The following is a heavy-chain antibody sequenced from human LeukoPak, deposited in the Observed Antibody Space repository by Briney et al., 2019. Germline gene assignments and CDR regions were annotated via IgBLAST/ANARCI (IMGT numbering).Heavy chain of an antibody. Sequence: GESLKISCKGSGYRFTSYWIGWVRQMPGEGLEWMGAVSPADSDTRYSPSFQGQVTISADESINTAYLQLTSLKASETAMYYCARQGAELGNFDYWGQGTLVIVSS. J-gene: IGHJ4*02. D-gene: IGHD3-16*01. CDR1: GYRFTSYW. V-gene: IGHV5-51*01. CDR2: VSPADSDT. CDR3: ARQGAELGNFDY.